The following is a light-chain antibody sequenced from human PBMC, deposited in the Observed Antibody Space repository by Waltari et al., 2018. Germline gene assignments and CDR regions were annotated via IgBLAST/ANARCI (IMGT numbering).Light chain of an antibody. CDR1: QSVLYSSNNKNY. J-gene: IGKJ3*01. V-gene: IGKV4-1*01. CDR2: WAS. CDR3: QQYYSSPYT. Sequence: DIVMTQSPDYLAVSLGERATINCKSSQSVLYSSNNKNYLAWFQQKPGQPPKLLISWASTRESGVPDRFSGSGSGTDFTLTISSLQAEDVAEYHCQQYYSSPYTFGPGTKVDSK.